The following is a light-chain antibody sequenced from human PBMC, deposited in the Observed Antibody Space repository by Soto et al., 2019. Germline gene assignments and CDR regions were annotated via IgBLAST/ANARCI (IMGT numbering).Light chain of an antibody. CDR1: QSVTSNY. V-gene: IGKV3-20*01. CDR3: QQYSTSPPKFT. CDR2: GAS. J-gene: IGKJ3*01. Sequence: EIVLTQSPGTLSLSPGERATLSCRASQSVTSNYIAWYQQKPGQAPRLLIFGASTRATGIPVRFRGGGSGTDFALTISRLEPEDFAVYYCQQYSTSPPKFTFGPGTKVDIK.